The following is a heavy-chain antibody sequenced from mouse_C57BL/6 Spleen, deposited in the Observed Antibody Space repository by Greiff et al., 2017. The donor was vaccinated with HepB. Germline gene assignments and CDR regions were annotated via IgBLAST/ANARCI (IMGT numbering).Heavy chain of an antibody. J-gene: IGHJ4*01. D-gene: IGHD1-1*01. CDR1: GFTFSDAW. CDR2: IRNKANNHAT. Sequence: EVMLVESGGGLVQPGGSMKLSCAASGFTFSDAWMDWVRQSPEKGLEWVAEIRNKANNHATYYAESVKGRFTISRDDSKSSVYLQMNSLRAEDTGIYYCTGTTVVAVYYAMDYWGQGTSVTVSS. CDR3: TGTTVVAVYYAMDY. V-gene: IGHV6-6*01.